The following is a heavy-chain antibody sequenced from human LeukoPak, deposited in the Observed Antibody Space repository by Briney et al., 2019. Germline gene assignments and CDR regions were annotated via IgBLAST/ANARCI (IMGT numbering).Heavy chain of an antibody. CDR3: ATDIPRRVRGVVYSSFGMDV. V-gene: IGHV1-8*01. D-gene: IGHD3-10*01. CDR2: MNPNSGNT. J-gene: IGHJ6*02. Sequence: ASVKVSCKASGYTFTSYDINWVRQATGQGLEWMGWMNPNSGNTGYAQKFQGRVTMTRNTSISTAYMELSSLRSEDTAAYYCATDIPRRVRGVVYSSFGMDVWGQGTTVTVSS. CDR1: GYTFTSYD.